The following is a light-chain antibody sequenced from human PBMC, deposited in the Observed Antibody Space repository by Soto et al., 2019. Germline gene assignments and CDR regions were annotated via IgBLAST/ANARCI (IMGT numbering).Light chain of an antibody. CDR3: SSYTSTSIWV. CDR1: SSDIGGHNH. V-gene: IGLV2-14*03. J-gene: IGLJ3*02. CDR2: DVT. Sequence: QSALTQPASVSGSPGQSITISCTGTSSDIGGHNHVSWYQQHPGKTPKLMIYDVTKRPSGVSNRFSGSKSGNTASLTISGLQAEDEADYYCSSYTSTSIWVFGGGTKVTVL.